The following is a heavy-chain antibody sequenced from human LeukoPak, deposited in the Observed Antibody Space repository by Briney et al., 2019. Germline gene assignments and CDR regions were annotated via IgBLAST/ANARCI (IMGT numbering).Heavy chain of an antibody. CDR3: ARVTFGSGSYTPFDP. D-gene: IGHD3-10*01. CDR2: IYSGGAT. J-gene: IGHJ5*02. Sequence: PGGSLRLSCAASGFNVSSNYMNWVRQAPGKGVEWVSVIYSGGATYYADSVKGRFTISRDNSKNTLYLQMNGLRAEDTAAYYCARVTFGSGSYTPFDPWGQGTLVTVSS. CDR1: GFNVSSNY. V-gene: IGHV3-66*02.